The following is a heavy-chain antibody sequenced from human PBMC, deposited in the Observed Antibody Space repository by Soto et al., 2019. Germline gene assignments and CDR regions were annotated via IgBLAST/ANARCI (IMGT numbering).Heavy chain of an antibody. CDR2: IRSKSYGGTT. J-gene: IGHJ3*02. CDR1: GFTFGDYA. CDR3: TRVNWGKKAFDI. V-gene: IGHV3-49*04. D-gene: IGHD7-27*01. Sequence: GGSLRLSCTASGFTFGDYAMSWVRQAPGKGLEWVGFIRSKSYGGTTEYAASVKGRFTISRDDSKSIAYLQMNSLKTEDPAVYYCTRVNWGKKAFDIWGQGTMVTVSS.